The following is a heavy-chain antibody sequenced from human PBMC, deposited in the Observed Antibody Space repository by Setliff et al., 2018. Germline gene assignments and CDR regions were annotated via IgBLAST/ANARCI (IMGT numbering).Heavy chain of an antibody. V-gene: IGHV1-18*01. CDR3: MRLVRFCSRTVCQRTSGDEA. Sequence: GASVKVSCKASGYTFRQSIVSWVRQAPGQGLEWLGRIGVYSGNTYPAQRFQGRVSLTTDESTNTAYLELRGLRSDDTAVYYCMRLVRFCSRTVCQRTSGDEAWGQGTLVTVSS. J-gene: IGHJ5*02. CDR2: IGVYSGNT. CDR1: GYTFRQSI. D-gene: IGHD3-3*01.